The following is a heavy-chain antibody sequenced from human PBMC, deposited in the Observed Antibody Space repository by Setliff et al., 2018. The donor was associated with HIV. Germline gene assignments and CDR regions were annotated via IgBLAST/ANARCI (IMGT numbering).Heavy chain of an antibody. J-gene: IGHJ4*02. CDR2: IYAPGTT. V-gene: IGHV4-61*02. D-gene: IGHD1-26*01. Sequence: SETLSLTCTVSGGSITSAGYYWSWIRQPAGKGLEWIGRIYAPGTTNYNPSLRSRVIMSLDTSKNQFSLSLSSVTAADTALYFCARGEWELHGFDFWGRGAQVTVSS. CDR3: ARGEWELHGFDF. CDR1: GGSITSAGYY.